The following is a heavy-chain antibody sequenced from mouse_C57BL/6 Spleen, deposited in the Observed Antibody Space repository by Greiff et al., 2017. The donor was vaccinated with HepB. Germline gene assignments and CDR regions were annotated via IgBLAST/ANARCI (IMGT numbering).Heavy chain of an antibody. D-gene: IGHD3-2*02. CDR1: GFTFSSYA. CDR3: ARDQLRLGAY. CDR2: ISDGGSYT. J-gene: IGHJ3*01. V-gene: IGHV5-4*01. Sequence: EVKLVESGGGLVKPGGSLKLSCAASGFTFSSYAMSWVRQTPEKRLEWVATISDGGSYTYYPDNVKGRFTISRDNAKNNLYLQMSHLKSEDTAMYYCARDQLRLGAYWGQGTLVTVSA.